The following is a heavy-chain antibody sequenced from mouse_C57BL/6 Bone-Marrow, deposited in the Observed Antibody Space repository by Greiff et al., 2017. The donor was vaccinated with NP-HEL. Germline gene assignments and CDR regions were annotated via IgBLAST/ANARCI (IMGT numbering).Heavy chain of an antibody. V-gene: IGHV1-64*01. D-gene: IGHD2-5*01. CDR3: APYYSNSFAY. J-gene: IGHJ3*01. Sequence: VQLQQSGAELVKPGASVKLSCKASGYTFTSYWMHWVKQRPGQGLEWIGMIHPNSGSTNYNEKFKSKATLTVDKSSSTAYMQLSSLTSEDSAVYYCAPYYSNSFAYWGQGTLVTVSA. CDR1: GYTFTSYW. CDR2: IHPNSGST.